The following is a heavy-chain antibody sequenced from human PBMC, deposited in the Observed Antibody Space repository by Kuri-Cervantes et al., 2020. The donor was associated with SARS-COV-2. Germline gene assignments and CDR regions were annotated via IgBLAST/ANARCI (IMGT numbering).Heavy chain of an antibody. CDR3: ATYSSSSWHFDY. V-gene: IGHV1-69*05. CDR2: IIPIFGTA. CDR1: GYTFTGYY. Sequence: SVKVSCKASGYTFTGYYMHWARQAPGQGLEWMGGIIPIFGTANYAQKFQGRVTITTDESTSTAYMELSSLRSEDTAVYYCATYSSSSWHFDYWGQGTLVTVSS. D-gene: IGHD6-6*01. J-gene: IGHJ4*02.